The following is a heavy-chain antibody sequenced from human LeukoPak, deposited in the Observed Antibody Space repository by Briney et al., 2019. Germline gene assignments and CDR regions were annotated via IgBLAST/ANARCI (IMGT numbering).Heavy chain of an antibody. V-gene: IGHV4-59*01. J-gene: IGHJ6*03. CDR1: GGSISSYY. CDR3: ARDGYCSGGSCYYYYMDV. CDR2: IYYSGST. D-gene: IGHD2-15*01. Sequence: SETLSLTCTVSGGSISSYYWSWLRQPPGKGLEWIGYIYYSGSTNYNPSLKRRVTISVDTSKNQFSLKLSSVTAADTAVYYCARDGYCSGGSCYYYYMDVWGKGTTVTVSS.